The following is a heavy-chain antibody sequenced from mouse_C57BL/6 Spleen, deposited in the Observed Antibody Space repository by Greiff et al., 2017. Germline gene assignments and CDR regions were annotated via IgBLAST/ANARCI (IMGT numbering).Heavy chain of an antibody. CDR3: ARGGVSDYYGSSYDFDY. CDR1: GFSLTSYG. CDR2: IWSGGST. J-gene: IGHJ2*01. D-gene: IGHD1-1*01. V-gene: IGHV2-2*01. Sequence: QVQLQQSGPGLVQPSQSLSITCTVSGFSLTSYGVHWVRQSTGKGLEWLGVIWSGGSTDYNAAFISRLSISKDNSKSQVFFKMNSLQADDTAIYYCARGGVSDYYGSSYDFDYWGQGTTLTVSS.